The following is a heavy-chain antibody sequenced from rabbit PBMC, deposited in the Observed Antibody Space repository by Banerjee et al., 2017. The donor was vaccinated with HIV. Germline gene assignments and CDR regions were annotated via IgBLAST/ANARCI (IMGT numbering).Heavy chain of an antibody. Sequence: QEQLTETGGGLVQPGGSLTLSCKASGIDFTNYYITWVRQAPGKGLEWIGCIYTGSSDSTYYASWAKGRFTISKTSSTTVTLQMTSLTAADTATYFCARANNNNYLAYGMDLWGPGTLVTVS. V-gene: IGHV1S45*01. D-gene: IGHD5-1*01. J-gene: IGHJ6*01. CDR2: IYTGSSDST. CDR1: GIDFTNYY. CDR3: ARANNNNYLAYGMDL.